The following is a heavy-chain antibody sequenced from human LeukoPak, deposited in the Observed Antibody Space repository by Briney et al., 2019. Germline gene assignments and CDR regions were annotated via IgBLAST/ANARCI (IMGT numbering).Heavy chain of an antibody. D-gene: IGHD3-9*01. J-gene: IGHJ6*03. V-gene: IGHV3-23*03. CDR2: IYSGGST. CDR1: GFTFSTYV. CDR3: ANSPVDLAGILTGYLRGDMDV. Sequence: GGSLRLSCVASGFTFSTYVMGWVRQVPGKGLEWVSLIYSGGSTYYADSVKGRFTISRDNSKNTLYLQMNSLRAEDTAVYYCANSPVDLAGILTGYLRGDMDVWGKGTTVTISS.